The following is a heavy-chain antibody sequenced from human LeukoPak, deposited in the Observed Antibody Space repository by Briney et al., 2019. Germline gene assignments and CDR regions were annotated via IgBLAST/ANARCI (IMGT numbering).Heavy chain of an antibody. Sequence: NTSETLSLTCTVSGYSISSGYYWGWIRQPPGKGLEWIGSIYHSGSTYYNPSLKSRVTISVDTSKNQFSLKLSSVTAADTAVYYCARAVRGVIITSRSYYYYYMDVWGKGTTVTISS. D-gene: IGHD3-10*01. V-gene: IGHV4-38-2*02. CDR1: GYSISSGYY. J-gene: IGHJ6*03. CDR3: ARAVRGVIITSRSYYYYYMDV. CDR2: IYHSGST.